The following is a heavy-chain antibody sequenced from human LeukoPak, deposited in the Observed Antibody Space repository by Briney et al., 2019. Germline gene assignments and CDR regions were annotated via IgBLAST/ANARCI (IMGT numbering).Heavy chain of an antibody. CDR2: ISYDGSNK. V-gene: IGHV3-30*03. D-gene: IGHD2-2*01. CDR3: ARDPVVVPAAGSVPHYYYMDV. CDR1: GFTFSSYG. Sequence: GGSLRLSCAASGFTFSSYGMHWVRQAPGKGLEWVAVISYDGSNKYYADSVKGRFTISRDNSKNTLYLQMNSLRAEDTAVYYCARDPVVVPAAGSVPHYYYMDVWGKGTTVTVSS. J-gene: IGHJ6*03.